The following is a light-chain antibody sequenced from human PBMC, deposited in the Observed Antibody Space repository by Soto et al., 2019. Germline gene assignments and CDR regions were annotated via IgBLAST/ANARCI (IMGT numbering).Light chain of an antibody. Sequence: EIVMTQSPASLSVSPGERATLSCRASQSISTNLAWFQHKPGQAPRLLIYGASTSATGIPARFSGSGSGTEFTLTINSLQSDDFADYFCQQYNSWPPITFGQGTRLQIK. V-gene: IGKV3-15*01. CDR3: QQYNSWPPIT. CDR2: GAS. CDR1: QSISTN. J-gene: IGKJ5*01.